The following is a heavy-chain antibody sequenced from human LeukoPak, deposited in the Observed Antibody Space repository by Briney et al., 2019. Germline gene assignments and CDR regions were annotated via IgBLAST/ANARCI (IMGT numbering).Heavy chain of an antibody. V-gene: IGHV1-46*01. CDR3: ARDAPLFHIAVAGLDY. Sequence: ALVKVSCKASGYTFTSYYMHWVRQAPGQGLEWMGIINPSGGSTSYAQKFQGRVTMTRDMSTSTVYMELSSLRSEDTAVYYCARDAPLFHIAVAGLDYWGQGTLVTVSS. CDR1: GYTFTSYY. D-gene: IGHD6-19*01. CDR2: INPSGGST. J-gene: IGHJ4*02.